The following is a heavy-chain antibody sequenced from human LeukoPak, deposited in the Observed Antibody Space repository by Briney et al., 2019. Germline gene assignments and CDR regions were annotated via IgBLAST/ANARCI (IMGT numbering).Heavy chain of an antibody. D-gene: IGHD6-19*01. V-gene: IGHV5-51*01. CDR3: ARSSGWSRYHDY. Sequence: GESLKISCKGSGYSFTSYWIGGVRQMPEKGVGWVGIIYPGDSDTRYSPSFQGQVTISADKSISTAYLQWSSLKASDTAMYYCARSSGWSRYHDYWGQGTLVTVSS. J-gene: IGHJ4*02. CDR1: GYSFTSYW. CDR2: IYPGDSDT.